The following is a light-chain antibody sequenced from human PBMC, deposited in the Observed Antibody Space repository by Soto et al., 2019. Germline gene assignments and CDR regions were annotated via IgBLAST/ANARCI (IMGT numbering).Light chain of an antibody. V-gene: IGKV1-39*01. J-gene: IGKJ2*02. Sequence: DIPMTQSPSSLSASVGDRVTITCRASPPISTYLDWYQHKPGSAPKLLIFDASTLHRGVPSRFSGSGSGTEFTLTISNLQPEDFATYYCQQTHGTFGQGTKLESK. CDR3: QQTHGT. CDR2: DAS. CDR1: PPISTY.